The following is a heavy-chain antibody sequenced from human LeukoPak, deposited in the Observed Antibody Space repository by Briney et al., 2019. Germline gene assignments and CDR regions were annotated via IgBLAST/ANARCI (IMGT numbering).Heavy chain of an antibody. Sequence: GGSLRLSCAASGFTFSTYAMSWVRQAPGKGLEWVFSISHSGVSIYSIDSVKGRFTISRDNSKNTVYLQMNNLRAEDTAVYYCAKYSYHSSGYPLDYWGQGTLVTVSS. CDR3: AKYSYHSSGYPLDY. CDR1: GFTFSTYA. V-gene: IGHV3-23*01. J-gene: IGHJ4*02. D-gene: IGHD3-22*01. CDR2: ISHSGVSI.